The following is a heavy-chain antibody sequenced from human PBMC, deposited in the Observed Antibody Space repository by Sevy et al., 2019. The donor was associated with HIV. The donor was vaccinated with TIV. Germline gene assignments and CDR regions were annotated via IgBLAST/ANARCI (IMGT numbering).Heavy chain of an antibody. CDR2: ISAYNGNT. CDR3: ARDEGYYDSSGLY. V-gene: IGHV1-18*04. Sequence: ASVKVSCKASGYTFTSYGISWVRQAPGQGLEWMGWISAYNGNTNYAQKLQGRVTMTTETSTSTAYMELRGLGSDDTAVYYCARDEGYYDSSGLYWGQGTLVTVSS. J-gene: IGHJ4*02. CDR1: GYTFTSYG. D-gene: IGHD3-22*01.